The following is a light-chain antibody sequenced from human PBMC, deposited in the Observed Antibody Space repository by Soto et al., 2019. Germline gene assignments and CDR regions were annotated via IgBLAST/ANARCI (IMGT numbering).Light chain of an antibody. CDR1: SSDFGTHNY. V-gene: IGLV2-14*01. Sequence: QSVLTQPASVSGSPGQSITISCTGTSSDFGTHNYVSWYQLHPGKAPKLIVYEVSNRPSGVSNRFSGSKSGNTASLTISGLQAEDEADYHCSSYTSSSTYVFGTGTK. J-gene: IGLJ1*01. CDR3: SSYTSSSTYV. CDR2: EVS.